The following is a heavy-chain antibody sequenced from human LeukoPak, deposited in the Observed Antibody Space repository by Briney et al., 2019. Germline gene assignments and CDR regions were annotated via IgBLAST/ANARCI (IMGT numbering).Heavy chain of an antibody. J-gene: IGHJ6*02. CDR2: IYYSGST. Sequence: SETLSLTCTVSGGSISSYYWSWIRQPPGKGLEWIGYIYYSGSTNYNPSLKSRVTISVDTSKNQSSLKLSSVTAADTAVYYCARDAAAAGPYYYGMDVWGQGTTVTVSS. V-gene: IGHV4-59*01. CDR1: GGSISSYY. D-gene: IGHD6-13*01. CDR3: ARDAAAAGPYYYGMDV.